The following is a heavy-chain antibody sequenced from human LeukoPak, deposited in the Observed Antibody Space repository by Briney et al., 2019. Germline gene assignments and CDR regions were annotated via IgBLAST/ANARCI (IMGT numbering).Heavy chain of an antibody. CDR3: ARYSGYDFRWPFDY. CDR1: GFTFDDYG. V-gene: IGHV3-20*04. Sequence: PGGSLRLSCAASGFTFDDYGMSWVRQAPGKGLEWVSGINWNGGSTGYADSVKGRFTISRDNAKNSLYLQMNSLRAEDTALYYCARYSGYDFRWPFDYWGQGTLVTVSS. CDR2: INWNGGST. D-gene: IGHD5-12*01. J-gene: IGHJ4*02.